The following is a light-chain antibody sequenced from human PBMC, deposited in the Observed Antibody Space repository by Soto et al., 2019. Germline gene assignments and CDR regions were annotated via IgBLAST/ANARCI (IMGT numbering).Light chain of an antibody. V-gene: IGLV3-21*02. CDR1: NIGVYS. CDR2: DGS. J-gene: IGLJ1*01. Sequence: SYELTQPPSVSVAPGQTASITCWGNNIGVYSVHWYQQRPGQAPVLVVYDGSDRPSGIPERFSGSNSGNTATLTIGRVEAADEADYYCQDRDNNGGHYYVFATGTKAT. CDR3: QDRDNNGGHYYV.